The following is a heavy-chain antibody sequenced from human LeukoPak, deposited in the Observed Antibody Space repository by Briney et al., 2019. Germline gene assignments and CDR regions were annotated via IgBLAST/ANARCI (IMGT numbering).Heavy chain of an antibody. Sequence: GGSLRLSCAASGFTFSDYYMSWICQAPGKGLEWVSYISSSGSTIYYADAVKGRFTISRDNAKNSLYLQMNSLRAEDTAVYYCARATYYYGSGSYFKDFYYYYGMDVWGPGTTVTVSS. D-gene: IGHD3-10*01. CDR1: GFTFSDYY. CDR2: ISSSGSTI. CDR3: ARATYYYGSGSYFKDFYYYYGMDV. V-gene: IGHV3-11*01. J-gene: IGHJ6*02.